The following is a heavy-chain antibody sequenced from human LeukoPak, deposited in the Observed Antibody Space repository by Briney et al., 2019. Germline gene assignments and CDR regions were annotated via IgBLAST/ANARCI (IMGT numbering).Heavy chain of an antibody. CDR3: ARYLWAGSSHYFDS. Sequence: SETLSHTCTVSGGSVINYYWSWIRQPPGKGLEWIGYIFSSGSTIYNPSLKSRVTISIDTSKSQFSLKLISVTAADTAVYYCARYLWAGSSHYFDSLGQGTLVTVSS. CDR2: IFSSGST. D-gene: IGHD2-2*01. V-gene: IGHV4-59*02. J-gene: IGHJ4*02. CDR1: GGSVINYY.